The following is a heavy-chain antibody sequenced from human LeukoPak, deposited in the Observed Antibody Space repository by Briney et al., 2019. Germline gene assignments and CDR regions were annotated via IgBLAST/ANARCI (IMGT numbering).Heavy chain of an antibody. Sequence: GGSLRLSCAASGFTFSSYRMTWVRQAPGKGLEWVSSISSSSSYIYYADSVKGRLTISRDNAKHSLYLQMNSLRAEDTAVYYCARDRSVYDFWSGYYPTNYYYGMDVWGQGTTVTVSS. D-gene: IGHD3-3*01. CDR3: ARDRSVYDFWSGYYPTNYYYGMDV. CDR2: ISSSSSYI. J-gene: IGHJ6*02. CDR1: GFTFSSYR. V-gene: IGHV3-21*01.